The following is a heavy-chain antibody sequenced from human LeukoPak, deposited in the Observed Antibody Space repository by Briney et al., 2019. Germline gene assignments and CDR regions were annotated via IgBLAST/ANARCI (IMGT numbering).Heavy chain of an antibody. CDR3: ARAKYYYGMDV. J-gene: IGHJ6*02. Sequence: GGSLRLSCAASGFTFSDYYMSWIRQAPGKGLECISYISSSGSSTYYADSVKGRFTISRDNAKKSLYLQMNSLRAEDTAVYYCARAKYYYGMDVWGQGTTVTVSS. CDR1: GFTFSDYY. V-gene: IGHV3-11*01. CDR2: ISSSGSST.